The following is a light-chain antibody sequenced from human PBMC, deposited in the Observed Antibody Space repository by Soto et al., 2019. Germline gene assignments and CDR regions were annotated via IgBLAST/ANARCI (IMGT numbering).Light chain of an antibody. CDR1: SSDVGGYNY. Sequence: QSALTQPPSASGSPGQSVTISCTGTSSDVGGYNYVSWYQQHPDKVPKLMIYEVSKRPSGVPDRFSGSKSGNTASLTVSGLQAEDEADYYCSSYAGSNNFVFGGGTKLTVL. CDR3: SSYAGSNNFV. J-gene: IGLJ2*01. CDR2: EVS. V-gene: IGLV2-8*01.